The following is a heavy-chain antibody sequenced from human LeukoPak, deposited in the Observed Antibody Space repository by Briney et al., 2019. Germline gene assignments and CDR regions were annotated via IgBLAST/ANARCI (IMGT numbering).Heavy chain of an antibody. CDR1: GFTFSNAW. J-gene: IGHJ4*02. Sequence: PGGSLRLSCAASGFTFSNAWMSWVRQAPGKGLEWVGRIKSKTDGGTTDYAAPVKGRFTISRDDSKNTLYLQMNSLKTEDTAVYYCTRPSYCSSTSCYPGYWGQGTLVTVSS. V-gene: IGHV3-15*01. CDR3: TRPSYCSSTSCYPGY. D-gene: IGHD2-2*01. CDR2: IKSKTDGGTT.